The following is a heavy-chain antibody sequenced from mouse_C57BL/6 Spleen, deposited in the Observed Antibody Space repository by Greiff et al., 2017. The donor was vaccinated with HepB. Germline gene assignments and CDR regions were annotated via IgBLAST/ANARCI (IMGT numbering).Heavy chain of an antibody. D-gene: IGHD2-2*01. CDR3: ASVYGYVPFAC. Sequence: EVQLQQSGPELVKPGASVKIPCKASGYTFTDYNMDWVKQSHGKSLEWIGDINPNNGGTIYNQKFKGKATLTVDKSSSTAYMELRSLTSEDTAVYYCASVYGYVPFACWGEGTLVTVSA. CDR1: GYTFTDYN. V-gene: IGHV1-18*01. J-gene: IGHJ3*01. CDR2: INPNNGGT.